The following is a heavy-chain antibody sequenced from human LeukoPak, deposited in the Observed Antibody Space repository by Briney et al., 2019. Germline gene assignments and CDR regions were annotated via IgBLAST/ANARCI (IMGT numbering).Heavy chain of an antibody. D-gene: IGHD4-23*01. CDR2: IYYSGST. V-gene: IGHV4-39*07. CDR1: GGSISSSSYY. CDR3: ASYGGNTPFDY. Sequence: SETLSLTCTVSGGSISSSSYYCGWIRQPPGKGLEWIGSIYYSGSTYYNPSLKSRVTISVDTSKNQFSLKLSSVTAADTAVYYCASYGGNTPFDYWGQGNLVSVSS. J-gene: IGHJ4*02.